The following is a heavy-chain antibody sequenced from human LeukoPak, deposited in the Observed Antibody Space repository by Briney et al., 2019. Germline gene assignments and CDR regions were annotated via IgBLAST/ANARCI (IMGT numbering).Heavy chain of an antibody. D-gene: IGHD1-26*01. Sequence: QAGGSLRLSCAASGFTFTSSPMHWVRQAPGKGLEWVAFIRFDGNNRYYADSVKGRLTISRDNSKNTLYLQMISLRPEDTAVYYCAKDPGYRYSGSNYNFHYWGQGTLVTVSS. J-gene: IGHJ4*02. CDR2: IRFDGNNR. V-gene: IGHV3-30*02. CDR1: GFTFTSSP. CDR3: AKDPGYRYSGSNYNFHY.